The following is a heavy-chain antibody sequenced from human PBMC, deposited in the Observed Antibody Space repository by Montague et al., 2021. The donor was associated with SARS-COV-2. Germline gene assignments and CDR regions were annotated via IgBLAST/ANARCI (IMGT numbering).Heavy chain of an antibody. J-gene: IGHJ4*02. D-gene: IGHD1-26*01. V-gene: IGHV6-1*01. CDR3: ARTSASSDY. CDR2: TYYRSEWYN. CDR1: GDSVGVEDPT. Sequence: CAISGDSVGVEDPTWSWVRQTPAIGLGLLGGTYYRSEWYNDYAVSVKSRITINPDTSKNQISLQLNSVTPEDTAVYYCARTSASSDYWGQGTLVTVSS.